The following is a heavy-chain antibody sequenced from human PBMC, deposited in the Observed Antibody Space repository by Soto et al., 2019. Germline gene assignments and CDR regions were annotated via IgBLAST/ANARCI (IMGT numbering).Heavy chain of an antibody. CDR1: GGSISSYY. CDR2: IYYSGST. CDR3: ARGGGDYGDYNWFDP. Sequence: SETLSLTCTVSGGSISSYYWSWIRQPPGKGLEWIGYIYYSGSTNYNPSLKSRVTISVDTSKNQFSLKLSSVTAADTAVYYCARGGGDYGDYNWFDPWGQGTLVTVSS. V-gene: IGHV4-59*01. J-gene: IGHJ5*02. D-gene: IGHD4-17*01.